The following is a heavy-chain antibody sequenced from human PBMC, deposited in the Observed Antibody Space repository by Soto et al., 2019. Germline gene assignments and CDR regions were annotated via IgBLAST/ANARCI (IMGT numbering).Heavy chain of an antibody. V-gene: IGHV1-18*01. CDR3: ARAFNVVVLAATYNWFDP. J-gene: IGHJ5*02. Sequence: ASVKVSCKASGYTFTSYGISWVRQAPGQGLEWMGWISAYNGNTNYAQKLQGRVTMTTDTSTSTAYMELRSLRSDDTAVYYCARAFNVVVLAATYNWFDPWGQGTLVTVSS. CDR2: ISAYNGNT. CDR1: GYTFTSYG. D-gene: IGHD2-15*01.